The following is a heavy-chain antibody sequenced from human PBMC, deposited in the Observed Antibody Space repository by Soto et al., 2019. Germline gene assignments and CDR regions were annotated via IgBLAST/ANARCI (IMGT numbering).Heavy chain of an antibody. V-gene: IGHV4-4*02. Sequence: QVQLQESGPGLVKPSETLSLTCAVYGGSISSNKWWSWVRQPPGKGLEWIGEIYHSGSTNYNPSLKSRVTISLDKSKNQFSLKLTSVAAADSAVYYCAIDDHIVVVPTSLGAMDVWGQATTVTVSS. CDR1: GGSISSNKW. J-gene: IGHJ6*02. CDR2: IYHSGST. D-gene: IGHD2-2*01. CDR3: AIDDHIVVVPTSLGAMDV.